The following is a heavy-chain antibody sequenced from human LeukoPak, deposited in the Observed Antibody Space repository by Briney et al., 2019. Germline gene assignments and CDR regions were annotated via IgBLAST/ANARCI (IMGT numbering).Heavy chain of an antibody. D-gene: IGHD3-3*01. CDR2: FDPEEAKM. Sequence: ASLTVSCKVSGNSLSELSIQWVRQAPGKGLECVEGFDPEEAKMVYAQNFQGRVTMTEDTSTQTAYMELSGLTSGDTAVYYCTTRSGDFWSGFVNWGQGTLVTVSS. J-gene: IGHJ4*02. CDR3: TTRSGDFWSGFVN. CDR1: GNSLSELS. V-gene: IGHV1-24*01.